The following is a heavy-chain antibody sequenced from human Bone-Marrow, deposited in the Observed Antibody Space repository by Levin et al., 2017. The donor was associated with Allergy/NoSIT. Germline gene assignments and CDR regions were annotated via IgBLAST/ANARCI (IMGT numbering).Heavy chain of an antibody. D-gene: IGHD3-16*01. J-gene: IGHJ3*02. CDR3: ARFAPGFAGPVVTPLDAFDI. CDR2: IYSSGST. CDR1: GDSISSGDYY. Sequence: PSETLSLTCTVSGDSISSGDYYWSWIRQSPGRGLEWIGYIYSSGSTYYSSSLKSRTIISIDTSKNQFSLKLTSVTAADTAVYYCARFAPGFAGPVVTPLDAFDIWSLGTLVTVSS. V-gene: IGHV4-30-4*01.